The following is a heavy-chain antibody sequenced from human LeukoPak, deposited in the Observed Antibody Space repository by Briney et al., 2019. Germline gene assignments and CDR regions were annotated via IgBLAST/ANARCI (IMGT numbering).Heavy chain of an antibody. D-gene: IGHD6-13*01. V-gene: IGHV4-59*01. CDR2: IYYSGTT. CDR3: ARGGGSSWPFDY. J-gene: IGHJ4*02. Sequence: PSETLSLTCTVSGGSISSYYWSWIRQPPGKGLEWIGYIYYSGTTNYNPSLKSRVTISVDTSKNQFSLKLSSVTAADTAVYYCARGGGSSWPFDYWGQGTLVTVSS. CDR1: GGSISSYY.